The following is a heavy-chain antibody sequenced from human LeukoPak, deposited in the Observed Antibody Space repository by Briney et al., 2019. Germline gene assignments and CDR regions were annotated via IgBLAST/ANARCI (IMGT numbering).Heavy chain of an antibody. J-gene: IGHJ4*02. V-gene: IGHV4-39*07. CDR2: IYYSGST. CDR3: ARAYCGGDCYPLDY. CDR1: GGSISSSSYY. Sequence: SETLSLTCTVSGGSISSSSYYWGWIRQPPGKGLEWIGSIYYSGSTYYNPSLKSRVTISVDKSKNQFSLKLSSVTAADTAVYYCARAYCGGDCYPLDYWGQGTLVTVSS. D-gene: IGHD2-21*02.